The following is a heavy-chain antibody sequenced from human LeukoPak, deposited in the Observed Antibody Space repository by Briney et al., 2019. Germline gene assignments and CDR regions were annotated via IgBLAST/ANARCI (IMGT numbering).Heavy chain of an antibody. Sequence: SETLSLTCTVSGGSINSDSDYWGWIRQPPGKGLELIGSIYYSGSTYYNPSLKSRVTISVDTSKNQFSLKLSSVTAADTAVYYCARDLGRGVNSWGQGTLVTVSS. CDR1: GGSINSDSDY. D-gene: IGHD3-10*01. CDR2: IYYSGST. J-gene: IGHJ5*02. V-gene: IGHV4-39*07. CDR3: ARDLGRGVNS.